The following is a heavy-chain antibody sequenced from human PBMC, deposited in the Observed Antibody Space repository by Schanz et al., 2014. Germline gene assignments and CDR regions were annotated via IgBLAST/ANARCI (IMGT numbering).Heavy chain of an antibody. Sequence: QVQLVDSGGGLVKPGGSLRLSCTASGFTFSDYWMSWVRQAPGKGLEWVSYVSRSTPDIYYADSVKGRFTMSRDNAKNSVFLQMNSLRVEDTAVYYCVRDSFFAFDYWGQGTLVAVSS. D-gene: IGHD3-3*01. J-gene: IGHJ4*02. CDR2: VSRSTPDI. CDR1: GFTFSDYW. CDR3: VRDSFFAFDY. V-gene: IGHV3-11*06.